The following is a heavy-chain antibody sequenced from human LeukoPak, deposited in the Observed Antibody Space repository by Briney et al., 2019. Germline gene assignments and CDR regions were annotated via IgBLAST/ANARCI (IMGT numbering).Heavy chain of an antibody. V-gene: IGHV4-39*07. Sequence: SETLSLTCTVSGGSISSSSYYWGWIRQPPGKGLEWIGSIYYSGTTYYNPSLKSRVTISVDTSKNQFSLQLNSVTPEDTAVYYCARGPKWLRTHFDYWGQGTLVTVSS. D-gene: IGHD5-12*01. J-gene: IGHJ4*02. CDR2: IYYSGTT. CDR3: ARGPKWLRTHFDY. CDR1: GGSISSSSYY.